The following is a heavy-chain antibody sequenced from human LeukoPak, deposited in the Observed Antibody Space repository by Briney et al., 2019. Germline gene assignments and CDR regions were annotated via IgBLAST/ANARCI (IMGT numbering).Heavy chain of an antibody. Sequence: PSGTLSLTCAVSGGSFSSSNWWSWVRPPPGKGLEWIGEIYHSGSTNYNASLKSRVTISVDKSKNQFSLKLSPVTAADTAVYYCARDGGPGIAAAGGAFDIWGQGTMVTVSS. D-gene: IGHD6-13*01. CDR1: GGSFSSSNW. CDR3: ARDGGPGIAAAGGAFDI. CDR2: IYHSGST. J-gene: IGHJ3*02. V-gene: IGHV4-4*02.